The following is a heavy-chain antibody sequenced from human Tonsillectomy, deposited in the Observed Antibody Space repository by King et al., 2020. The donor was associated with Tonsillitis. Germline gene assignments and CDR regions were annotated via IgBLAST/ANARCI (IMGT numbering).Heavy chain of an antibody. CDR2: ISDSAGGT. D-gene: IGHD3-3*01. V-gene: IGHV3-23*04. J-gene: IGHJ6*03. CDR1: GFTFSSFA. Sequence: VQLVESGGGLVQPGGSLRLSCAASGFTFSSFAMTWVRQAPGKGLEWVSSISDSAGGTYYADSVNGRFTISRDNSKNTLYLQVNGLRAEDTAVYYCAKLLRSGYHLYYMDVWGKGTTVTDSS. CDR3: AKLLRSGYHLYYMDV.